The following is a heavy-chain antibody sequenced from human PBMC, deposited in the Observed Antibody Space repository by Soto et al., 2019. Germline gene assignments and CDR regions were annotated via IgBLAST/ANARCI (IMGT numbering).Heavy chain of an antibody. CDR2: FSDGSSK. D-gene: IGHD3-22*01. Sequence: GGSLRLSCAASGFTFRSYAMSWARQAPGKGLEWVSGFSDGSSKSYADSVKGRFTISRDNAKNTLYLQMNSLRDEDTAVFYCARDPTYFYDSSGYYDYWGQGTLVTVSS. V-gene: IGHV3-74*01. CDR3: ARDPTYFYDSSGYYDY. J-gene: IGHJ4*02. CDR1: GFTFRSYA.